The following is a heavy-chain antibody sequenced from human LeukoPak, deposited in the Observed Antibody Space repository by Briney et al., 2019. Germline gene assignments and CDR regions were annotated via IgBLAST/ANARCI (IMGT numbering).Heavy chain of an antibody. V-gene: IGHV1-2*02. D-gene: IGHD4-17*01. Sequence: ASVKVSCKASGYTFTGYYMHWVRQAPGQGLEWMGWINPNSGGTNYAQKFQGRVTMTRNTSISTAYMELSRLRSDDTAVYYCARAKKTTVTTDYWGQGTLVTVSS. J-gene: IGHJ4*02. CDR3: ARAKKTTVTTDY. CDR2: INPNSGGT. CDR1: GYTFTGYY.